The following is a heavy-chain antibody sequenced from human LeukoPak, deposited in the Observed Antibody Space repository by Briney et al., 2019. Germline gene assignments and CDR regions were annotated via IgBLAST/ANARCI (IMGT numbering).Heavy chain of an antibody. CDR3: ASAQRAVSSPSGY. J-gene: IGHJ4*02. CDR2: INPNSGGT. CDR1: GYTFTGYY. Sequence: ASVKVSCKASGYTFTGYYMHWVRQAPGQGLEWMGRINPNSGGTNYAQKFQGRVTMTRDTSISTAYMELSRLRSDDTAVYYCASAQRAVSSPSGYWGQGTLVTVSS. V-gene: IGHV1-2*06. D-gene: IGHD3-16*02.